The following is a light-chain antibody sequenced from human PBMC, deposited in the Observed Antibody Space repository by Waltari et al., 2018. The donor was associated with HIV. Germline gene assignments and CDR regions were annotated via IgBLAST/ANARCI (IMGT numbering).Light chain of an antibody. V-gene: IGLV3-21*02. J-gene: IGLJ2*01. CDR1: NIGSKS. CDR3: QVWDSSRDLVV. CDR2: ADD. Sequence: SYVLTKPPSVSVAPGQTARITCGGNNIGSKSMYWYQQRPGQAPVLVVYADDDRPSGIPERFSGSNSGNTATLSISRVEAGDEADYYCQVWDSSRDLVVFGGGTKLTVL.